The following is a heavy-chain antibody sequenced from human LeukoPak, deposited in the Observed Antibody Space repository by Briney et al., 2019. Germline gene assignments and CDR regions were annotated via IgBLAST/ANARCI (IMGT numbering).Heavy chain of an antibody. CDR3: ARDHRGYSYAFAY. J-gene: IGHJ4*02. Sequence: GGSLRLSCAAPGFTFSSYSMNWVRQAPGKGLEWVSYISSSSSSTIYYADSVKGRFTISRDNAKNSLYLQMNSLRAEDTAVYYCARDHRGYSYAFAYWGQGTLVTVSS. CDR1: GFTFSSYS. V-gene: IGHV3-48*04. D-gene: IGHD5-18*01. CDR2: ISSSSSSTI.